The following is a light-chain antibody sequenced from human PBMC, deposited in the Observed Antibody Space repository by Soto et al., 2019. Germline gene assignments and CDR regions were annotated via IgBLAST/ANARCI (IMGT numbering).Light chain of an antibody. Sequence: QLVLTQSPSASASLGASVKLTCTLSSGHSSYAIAWHQQQPEKGPRYLMKLDSDGSHTKGDAIPDRFSGSSSGAERYLTISRLQAEDDADYYCQNWGTGIPVVFGGGTKLTVL. J-gene: IGLJ2*01. V-gene: IGLV4-69*01. CDR3: QNWGTGIPVV. CDR1: SGHSSYA. CDR2: LDSDGSH.